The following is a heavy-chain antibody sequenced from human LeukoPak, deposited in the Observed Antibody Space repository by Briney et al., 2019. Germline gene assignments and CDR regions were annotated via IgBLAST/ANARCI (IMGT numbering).Heavy chain of an antibody. CDR2: ISAYNGNT. V-gene: IGHV1-18*01. CDR1: GYTFTSYG. CDR3: ARLEVYYDILTGYPKPLYFDY. J-gene: IGHJ4*02. D-gene: IGHD3-9*01. Sequence: ASVKVSCKASGYTFTSYGISWVRQAPGQGLEWMGWISAYNGNTNYAQKLQGRVTMTTDTSTSTAYMELRSLRSDDTAVYYCARLEVYYDILTGYPKPLYFDYWGQGTLVTVSS.